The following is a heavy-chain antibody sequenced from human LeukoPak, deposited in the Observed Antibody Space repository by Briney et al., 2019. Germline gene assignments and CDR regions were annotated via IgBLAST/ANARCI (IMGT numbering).Heavy chain of an antibody. J-gene: IGHJ3*02. Sequence: SETLSLTCTVSGGSISSYYWSWIRQPPGKGLEWIGYIYYSGSTNYNPSLKSRVTISVDTSKNQFSLKLSSVTAADTAVYYCAREGAFGTYAFDIWGQGTVVTVSS. CDR1: GGSISSYY. D-gene: IGHD1-26*01. CDR2: IYYSGST. V-gene: IGHV4-59*01. CDR3: AREGAFGTYAFDI.